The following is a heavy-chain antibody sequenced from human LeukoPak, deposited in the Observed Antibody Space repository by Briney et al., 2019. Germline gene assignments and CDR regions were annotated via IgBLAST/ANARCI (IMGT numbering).Heavy chain of an antibody. CDR1: GYTFTGYY. Sequence: ASVKVSCTASGYTFTGYYIHWVRQAPGQGLEWMGWINPNSGDTNYAQKFRGWVIMTRDTSISTAYMELSRLRSDDTAVYYCARASGSYWWFDSWGQGTLVTVSS. V-gene: IGHV1-2*04. CDR3: ARASGSYWWFDS. CDR2: INPNSGDT. J-gene: IGHJ5*01. D-gene: IGHD1-26*01.